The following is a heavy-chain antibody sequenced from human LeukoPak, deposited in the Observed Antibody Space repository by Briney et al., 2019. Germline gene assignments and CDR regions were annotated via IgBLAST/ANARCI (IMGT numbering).Heavy chain of an antibody. Sequence: SETLSLTCAVSGGSISSNYWSWVRQPPGKGLEWVGVIYSGGSTNYTPSVKSRFTISRDKSKNTLSLKLSLVTAEDTAVYCCGRDGNSSDLDFWGQGTLVAVSS. CDR2: IYSGGST. V-gene: IGHV4-4*08. J-gene: IGHJ4*02. CDR3: GRDGNSSDLDF. CDR1: GGSISSNY. D-gene: IGHD6-6*01.